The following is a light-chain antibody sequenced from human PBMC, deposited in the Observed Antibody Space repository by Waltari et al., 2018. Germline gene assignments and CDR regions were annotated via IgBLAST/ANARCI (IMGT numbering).Light chain of an antibody. CDR2: LGS. V-gene: IGKV2-28*01. J-gene: IGKJ3*01. CDR3: MQALQTPFT. Sequence: DIVMTQSPLPLPVPPGEPASISCRYSQTLLHSNGYNYLDWYLQKPGQSPQLLIYLGSNRASGVPDRFSGSGSGTDFTLKISRVEAEDVGVYYCMQALQTPFTFGPGTKVDIK. CDR1: QTLLHSNGYNY.